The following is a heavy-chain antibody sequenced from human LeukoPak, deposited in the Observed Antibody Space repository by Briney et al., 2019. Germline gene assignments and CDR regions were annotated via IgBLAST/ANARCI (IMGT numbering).Heavy chain of an antibody. CDR3: XXXXXXXXXMVXEXXFDP. Sequence: CXXSGYSFTSYWIGWVRQMPGKGLEWMGIIYPGDSDTRYSPSFQGQVTISADKSISTASLQWSSLEASDTAMYYCXXXXXXXXXMVXEXXFDPWGQGXLVTVSS. V-gene: IGHV5-51*01. CDR1: GYSFTSYW. J-gene: IGHJ5*02. CDR2: IYPGDSDT. D-gene: IGHD3-10*01.